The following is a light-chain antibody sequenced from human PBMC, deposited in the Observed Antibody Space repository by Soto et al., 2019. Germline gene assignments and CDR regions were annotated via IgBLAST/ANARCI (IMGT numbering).Light chain of an antibody. Sequence: EIVMTQSPATLSVSPGQRPTLSCRARQSVSSNLAWYQQKPGQAPRLLIYGASTRATGIPARFSGSGSGTEFTLTISSLQSEDFAVYYCQQYNNWPPDTFGQGTKLEIK. CDR2: GAS. V-gene: IGKV3-15*01. J-gene: IGKJ2*01. CDR3: QQYNNWPPDT. CDR1: QSVSSN.